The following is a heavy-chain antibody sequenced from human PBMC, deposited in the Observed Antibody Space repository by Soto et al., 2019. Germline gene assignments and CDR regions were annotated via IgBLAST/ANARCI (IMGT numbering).Heavy chain of an antibody. J-gene: IGHJ4*02. CDR1: GGTFSTSA. V-gene: IGHV1-69*12. Sequence: QVQLVQSGAAVREPGSSVKVSCMASGGTFSTSAMNWVRQAPGQGLEWVGGIIPVFGKATYAQNFEGRVTITADGSTTTAYMELSRLRSEDSAVYYCATQLTGDLDFWGQGTLVIVSS. CDR2: IIPVFGKA. D-gene: IGHD7-27*01. CDR3: ATQLTGDLDF.